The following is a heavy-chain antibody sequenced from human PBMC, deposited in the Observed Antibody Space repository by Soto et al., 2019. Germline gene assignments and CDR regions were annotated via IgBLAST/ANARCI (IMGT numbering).Heavy chain of an antibody. CDR1: GYTFTGYY. Sequence: ASVKVSCKASGYTFTGYYVHWVREAPGQGLEWMGWINPETGGTSYAQKFQGRVTLSRNTSINTAYLELSSLRFDDAAVYFCARERFQVISDGMDVWGQGTTVTVSS. J-gene: IGHJ6*02. V-gene: IGHV1-2*02. D-gene: IGHD2-21*01. CDR3: ARERFQVISDGMDV. CDR2: INPETGGT.